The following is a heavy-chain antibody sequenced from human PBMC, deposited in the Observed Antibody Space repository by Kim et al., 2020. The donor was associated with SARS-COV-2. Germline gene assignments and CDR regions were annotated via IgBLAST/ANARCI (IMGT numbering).Heavy chain of an antibody. D-gene: IGHD3-10*01. Sequence: SETLSLTCTVSGGSISSSSYYWGWIRQPPGKGLEWIGSIYYSGSTYYNPSLKSRVTISVDTSKNQFSLKLSSVTAADTAVYYCAREKVEGTHMVRGFDAFDIWGQGTMVTVSS. J-gene: IGHJ3*02. CDR2: IYYSGST. CDR3: AREKVEGTHMVRGFDAFDI. CDR1: GGSISSSSYY. V-gene: IGHV4-39*02.